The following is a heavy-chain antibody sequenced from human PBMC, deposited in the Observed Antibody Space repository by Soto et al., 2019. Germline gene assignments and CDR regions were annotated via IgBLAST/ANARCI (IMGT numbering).Heavy chain of an antibody. CDR2: ISYDGSNK. J-gene: IGHJ6*02. Sequence: QVQLVESGGGVVQPGRSLRLSCAASGFTFSSYAMHWVRQAPGKGLEWVAVISYDGSNKYYAESVKGRFTISRNNSKNTLYLQMNSLRAEDTAVYYCARDSRQQLDPDYYYGMDVWGQGTTVTVSS. D-gene: IGHD6-13*01. V-gene: IGHV3-30-3*01. CDR1: GFTFSSYA. CDR3: ARDSRQQLDPDYYYGMDV.